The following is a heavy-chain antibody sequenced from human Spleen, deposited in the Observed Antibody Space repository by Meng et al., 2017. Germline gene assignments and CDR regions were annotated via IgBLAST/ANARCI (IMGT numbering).Heavy chain of an antibody. CDR3: ASYDYIWGSYHWDDAFDI. CDR2: ISRGGSSI. CDR1: GFTVSSNE. J-gene: IGHJ3*02. D-gene: IGHD3-16*02. Sequence: GESLKISCAASGFTVSSNEMSWVRQAPGKGLEWVSYISRGGSSIYYADSVKGRFTISRDNAKNSLFLQMNSLRADDTALYYCASYDYIWGSYHWDDAFDIWGQGTMVTVSS. V-gene: IGHV3-48*03.